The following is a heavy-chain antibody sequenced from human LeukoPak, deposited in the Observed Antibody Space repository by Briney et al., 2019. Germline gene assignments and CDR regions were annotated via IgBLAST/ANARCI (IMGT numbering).Heavy chain of an antibody. CDR2: ISGHNENT. CDR3: ARVGGTMVRGVIITSEMDY. V-gene: IGHV1-18*01. Sequence: ASVKVSCKASGYTFTSYGISWVRQAPGQGLEWIGWISGHNENTNYAQKLQGRVTMTTNTSTNAAYMELLNLKSDDPAVYYVARVGGTMVRGVIITSEMDYWGQGTLVTVSS. D-gene: IGHD3-10*01. CDR1: GYTFTSYG. J-gene: IGHJ4*02.